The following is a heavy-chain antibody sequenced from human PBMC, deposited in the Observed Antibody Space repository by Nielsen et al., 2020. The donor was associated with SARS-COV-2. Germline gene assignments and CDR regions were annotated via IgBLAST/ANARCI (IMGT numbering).Heavy chain of an antibody. V-gene: IGHV1-69*06. Sequence: SVKVSCKAPGGTFSSYAISWVRQAPGQGLEWMGGIIPIFGTANYAQKFQGRVTITADKSTSTAYMELSSLRSEDTAVYYCAAQRDTAMPNDYWGQGTLVTVSS. D-gene: IGHD5-18*01. CDR2: IIPIFGTA. CDR1: GGTFSSYA. CDR3: AAQRDTAMPNDY. J-gene: IGHJ4*02.